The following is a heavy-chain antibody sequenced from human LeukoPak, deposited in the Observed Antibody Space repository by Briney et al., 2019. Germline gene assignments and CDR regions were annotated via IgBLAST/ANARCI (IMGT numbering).Heavy chain of an antibody. CDR1: GGSISSGGYS. D-gene: IGHD3-3*01. V-gene: IGHV4-61*02. CDR3: ARGGDSITIFYYMDV. Sequence: SETLSLTCAVSGGSISSGGYSWSWIRQPPGKGLEWIGRIHTSGSTNYNPSLKSRVTMSVDTSKNQCSLKLSSVTAADTAVYYCARGGDSITIFYYMDVWGKGTTVTVSS. J-gene: IGHJ6*03. CDR2: IHTSGST.